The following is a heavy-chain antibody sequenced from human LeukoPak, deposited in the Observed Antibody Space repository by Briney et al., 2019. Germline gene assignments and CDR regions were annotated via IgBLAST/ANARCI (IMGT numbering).Heavy chain of an antibody. CDR3: AKGEGGYGDCFDY. CDR2: ISGSGGRT. Sequence: GGSLRLSCAASGFTFSSYAMSWVRQAPGKGLEWVSAISGSGGRTYYADSVKGRFTISRDNSKNTLYLQMNSLRAEDTAVYYCAKGEGGYGDCFDYWGQGTLVTVSS. CDR1: GFTFSSYA. J-gene: IGHJ4*02. V-gene: IGHV3-23*01. D-gene: IGHD4-17*01.